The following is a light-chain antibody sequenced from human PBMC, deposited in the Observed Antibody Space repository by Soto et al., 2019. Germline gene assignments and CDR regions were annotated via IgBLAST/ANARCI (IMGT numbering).Light chain of an antibody. CDR2: DAS. Sequence: EIVLTQSPATLSLSPGERATLSCRASQSVSSYLAWYQQKPGQAPRLLIYDASNRATGIPARFSGSGSGTDVTLTISSLAPEDFAVYYCHQRTNWPPITFGQGTRLEIK. CDR1: QSVSSY. V-gene: IGKV3-11*01. J-gene: IGKJ5*01. CDR3: HQRTNWPPIT.